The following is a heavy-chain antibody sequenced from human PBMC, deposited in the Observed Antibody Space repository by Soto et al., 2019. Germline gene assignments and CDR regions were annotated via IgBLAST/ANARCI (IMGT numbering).Heavy chain of an antibody. V-gene: IGHV3-53*01. CDR3: ATNRGGGGY. CDR1: GFTVSNNY. CDR2: IYSGGYT. Sequence: EVQLVESGGGLIQPGGSLRLSCAVSGFTVSNNYMSWVRQAPGKGLEGVSVIYSGGYTAYGDSVKGRFTISRDNSKKPLFRQSNSRGAGGPAVFYCATNRGGGGYWGQGTLVTVSS. D-gene: IGHD3-10*01. J-gene: IGHJ4*02.